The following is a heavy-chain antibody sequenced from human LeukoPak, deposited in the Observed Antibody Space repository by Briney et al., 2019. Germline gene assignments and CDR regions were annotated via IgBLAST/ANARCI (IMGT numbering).Heavy chain of an antibody. J-gene: IGHJ5*02. CDR1: GYTFTSYD. CDR3: ARGLGIVVVVAAFDP. CDR2: MNPNSGNT. V-gene: IGHV1-8*01. D-gene: IGHD2-15*01. Sequence: ASVKVSCKASGYTFTSYDINWVRQATGQGLEWMGWMNPNSGNTGYAQKFQGRVTMTRNTSISTACMELSSLRSEDTAVYYCARGLGIVVVVAAFDPWGQGTLVTVSS.